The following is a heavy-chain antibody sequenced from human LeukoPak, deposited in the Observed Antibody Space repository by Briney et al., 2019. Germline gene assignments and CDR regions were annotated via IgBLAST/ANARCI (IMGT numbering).Heavy chain of an antibody. CDR1: GFTFSSYW. J-gene: IGHJ4*02. CDR3: AKDRGYDSSGTLDH. Sequence: PGGSLRLSCAASGFTFSSYWMSWVRQAPGKGLEWVSAISGSGGSTYYAGSVKGRFTISRDNSKNTLYLQMNSLRAEDTAVYYCAKDRGYDSSGTLDHWGQGTLVTVSS. D-gene: IGHD3-22*01. CDR2: ISGSGGST. V-gene: IGHV3-23*01.